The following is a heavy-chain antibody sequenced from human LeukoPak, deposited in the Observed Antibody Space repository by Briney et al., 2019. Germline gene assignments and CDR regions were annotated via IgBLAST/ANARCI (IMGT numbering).Heavy chain of an antibody. J-gene: IGHJ3*02. CDR3: AKDLKTIDAFDI. D-gene: IGHD1-7*01. CDR2: ISGGNDGST. Sequence: PGRSLRLSCAASGFTFSSYGMHWVRQAPGKGLEWVSAISGGNDGSTYYADSVKGRFTISRDNSKNTLWLQMNSLRAEDTAVYYCAKDLKTIDAFDIWGQGTMVTVSS. V-gene: IGHV3-23*01. CDR1: GFTFSSYG.